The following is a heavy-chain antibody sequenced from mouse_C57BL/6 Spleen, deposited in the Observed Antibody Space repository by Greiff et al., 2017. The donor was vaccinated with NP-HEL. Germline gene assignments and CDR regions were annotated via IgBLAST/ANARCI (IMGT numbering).Heavy chain of an antibody. J-gene: IGHJ3*01. D-gene: IGHD4-1*01. Sequence: QVQLKQSGPGLVAPSQSLSIPCTVSGFSLTSYGVDWVRQSPGKGLEWLGVIWGVGSTNYNSALKSRLSISKDNSKSQVFLKMNSLQTDDTAMYYCASVRGTGEFAYWGQGTLVTVSA. CDR1: GFSLTSYG. CDR2: IWGVGST. CDR3: ASVRGTGEFAY. V-gene: IGHV2-6*01.